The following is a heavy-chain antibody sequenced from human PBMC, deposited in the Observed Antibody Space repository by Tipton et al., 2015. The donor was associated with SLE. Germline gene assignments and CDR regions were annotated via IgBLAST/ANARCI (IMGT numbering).Heavy chain of an antibody. CDR2: IYFTGST. V-gene: IGHV4-39*02. D-gene: IGHD3-3*01. CDR3: ASDPRVDLWSDSPKWFDP. Sequence: TLSLTCTVSGGSISSSSYYWGWIRQPPGKGLEWIGSIYFTGSTYYNPSLKSRVTISVDTSKNQYSLKVTSVTAADTALYYCASDPRVDLWSDSPKWFDPWGQGTLVTVSS. J-gene: IGHJ5*02. CDR1: GGSISSSSYY.